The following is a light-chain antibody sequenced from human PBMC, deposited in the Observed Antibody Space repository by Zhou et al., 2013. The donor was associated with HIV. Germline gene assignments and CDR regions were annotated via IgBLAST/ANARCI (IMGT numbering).Light chain of an antibody. Sequence: DIQMTQSPSSLSASVGDRVTITCRASQSISSWLAWYQQKPGKAPKLLIYKASSLESEVPSRFSGSGSGTEFTLSISSLQPDDFATYHCQQYNSYPITFGQGTRLEI. CDR1: QSISSW. J-gene: IGKJ5*01. CDR2: KAS. CDR3: QQYNSYPIT. V-gene: IGKV1-5*03.